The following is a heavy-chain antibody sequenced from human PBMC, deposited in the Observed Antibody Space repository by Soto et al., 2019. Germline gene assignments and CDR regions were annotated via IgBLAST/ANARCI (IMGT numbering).Heavy chain of an antibody. CDR1: GGSISSGEYY. D-gene: IGHD3-3*01. CDR3: ATASTIFGVAIPYFDY. CDR2: IYYSGST. Sequence: PSETLSLTCTVSGGSISSGEYYWSWIRQPPAKGLEWIGYIYYSGSTYYNPSLKSRVTISVDTSKNQFSLKLSSVTAADTAVYYCATASTIFGVAIPYFDYWGQGTLVTVSS. V-gene: IGHV4-30-4*01. J-gene: IGHJ4*02.